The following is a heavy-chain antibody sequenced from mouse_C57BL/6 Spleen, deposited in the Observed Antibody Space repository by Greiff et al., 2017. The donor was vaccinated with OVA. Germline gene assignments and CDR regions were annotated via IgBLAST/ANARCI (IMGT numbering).Heavy chain of an antibody. CDR3: ARERTGTHFDD. Sequence: EVKLVESGGGLVKPGGSLKLSCAASGFTFSSYAMSWVSQTPEKRLEWVATISAGGSYPYYHDNVKGRFTLSRDNAKNTPYLQMSDLTSEDTAMYYWARERTGTHFDDWGKGTTLTVAS. CDR1: GFTFSSYA. V-gene: IGHV5-4*01. D-gene: IGHD4-1*01. J-gene: IGHJ2*01. CDR2: ISAGGSYP.